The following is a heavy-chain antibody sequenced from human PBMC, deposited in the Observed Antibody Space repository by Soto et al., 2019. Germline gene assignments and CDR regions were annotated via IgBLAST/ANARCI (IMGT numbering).Heavy chain of an antibody. V-gene: IGHV3-23*01. CDR1: GFTFSSYA. D-gene: IGHD6-19*01. CDR2: ISGSGGST. J-gene: IGHJ6*02. Sequence: GGSLRLSCAASGFTFSSYAMSWVRQAPGKGLEWVSAISGSGGSTYYADSVKGRFTISRDNSKNTMYLQINSLRAEDTAVYYCAKYKQWLVRVNYGMAVWGQGTTVTSP. CDR3: AKYKQWLVRVNYGMAV.